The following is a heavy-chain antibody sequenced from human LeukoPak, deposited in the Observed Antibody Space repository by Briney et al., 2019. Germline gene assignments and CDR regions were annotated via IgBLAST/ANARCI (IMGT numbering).Heavy chain of an antibody. CDR3: ARQFNYYDSSGYPSGEAFDI. V-gene: IGHV3-23*01. J-gene: IGHJ3*02. CDR2: ISGSGGST. Sequence: GGSLRLSCAASGFTFSSYAMSWVRQAPGKGLEWVSAISGSGGSTYYADSVKGRFTISRDNSKNTLYLQMNSLRAEDTAVYYCARQFNYYDSSGYPSGEAFDIWGQGTMVTVSS. D-gene: IGHD3-22*01. CDR1: GFTFSSYA.